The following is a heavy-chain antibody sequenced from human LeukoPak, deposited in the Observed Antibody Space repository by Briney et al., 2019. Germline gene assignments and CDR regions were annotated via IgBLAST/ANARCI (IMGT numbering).Heavy chain of an antibody. CDR3: GRGGQHFYWNLDL. J-gene: IGHJ2*01. CDR2: IYSGATT. V-gene: IGHV3-66*01. Sequence: PGGSLRLSCAASGFTVTTKYMNWVRQAPGKGLEWVSTIYSGATTSYAESVKGRFTIYRDISKNTVSIQMNSLEAADTSLYFCGRGGQHFYWNLDLWGRGTLVTVSS. D-gene: IGHD3-3*02. CDR1: GFTVTTKY.